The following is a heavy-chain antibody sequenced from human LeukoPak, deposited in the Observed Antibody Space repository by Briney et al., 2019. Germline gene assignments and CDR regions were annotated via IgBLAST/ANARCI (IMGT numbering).Heavy chain of an antibody. V-gene: IGHV5-51*01. CDR1: GYSFTSYW. CDR3: ARQGGYYSNALYYYYGMDV. J-gene: IGHJ6*02. D-gene: IGHD4-11*01. CDR2: IDPSDSDT. Sequence: GESLKISCKGSGYSFTSYWISWVRQMPEKGLEWMGRIDPSDSDTRYSPSFQGQVTISADKSISTAYLQWSSLKASDTAMYYCARQGGYYSNALYYYYGMDVWGQGTTVTVSS.